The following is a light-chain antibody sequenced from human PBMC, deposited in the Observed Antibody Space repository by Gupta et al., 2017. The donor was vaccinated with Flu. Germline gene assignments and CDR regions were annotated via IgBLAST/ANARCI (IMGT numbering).Light chain of an antibody. Sequence: GDRVTITCRASQGIRNDLGWYQQKPEKAPKRLIYAASTLQGGVPSRFSGSGSGTEFNITISSLQPEDVATYYCLHHNSYLWTFGQGTKVEIK. V-gene: IGKV1-17*01. J-gene: IGKJ1*01. CDR1: QGIRND. CDR2: AAS. CDR3: LHHNSYLWT.